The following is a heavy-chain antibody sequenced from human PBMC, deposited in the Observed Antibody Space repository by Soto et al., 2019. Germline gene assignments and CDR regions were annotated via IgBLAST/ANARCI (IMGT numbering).Heavy chain of an antibody. V-gene: IGHV4-30-4*01. CDR1: GGSISSGGDYY. CDR2: IYHTGST. CDR3: ARGWTAAAFDC. Sequence: SETLSLTCTVSGGSISSGGDYYWSWIRQPPGKGLEWIGYIYHTGSTYYNPSLNSRVSISVDTSKNQFSLNLISVTAADTAIYYCARGWTAAAFDCWGRGTLVTV. J-gene: IGHJ4*02. D-gene: IGHD2-15*01.